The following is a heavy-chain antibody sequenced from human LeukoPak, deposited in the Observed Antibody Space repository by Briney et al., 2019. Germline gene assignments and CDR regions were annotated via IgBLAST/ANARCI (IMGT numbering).Heavy chain of an antibody. V-gene: IGHV4-61*02. CDR1: SGSISSGSYY. D-gene: IGHD1-14*01. Sequence: SETLSLTCTVSSGSISSGSYYWSWIRQPAGKGLEWIGRIYTSGSTNYNPSLKSRVTISVDTSKNQFSLKLSSVTAADTAVYYCARDISRDNWFDPWGQGTLVTVSS. J-gene: IGHJ5*02. CDR2: IYTSGST. CDR3: ARDISRDNWFDP.